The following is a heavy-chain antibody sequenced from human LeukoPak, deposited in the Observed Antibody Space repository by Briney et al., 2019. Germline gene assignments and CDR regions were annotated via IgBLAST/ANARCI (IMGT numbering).Heavy chain of an antibody. Sequence: PGGSLRLSCAASGFTFSSYGMHWVRQAPGKGLEGVAVIWYDGSNKYYADSVKGRFTISRDNAKNSLYLQMNSLRAEDTAVYYCARDRLVVVAAKLADYWGQGTLVTVSS. CDR1: GFTFSSYG. D-gene: IGHD2-15*01. J-gene: IGHJ4*02. CDR2: IWYDGSNK. CDR3: ARDRLVVVAAKLADY. V-gene: IGHV3-33*01.